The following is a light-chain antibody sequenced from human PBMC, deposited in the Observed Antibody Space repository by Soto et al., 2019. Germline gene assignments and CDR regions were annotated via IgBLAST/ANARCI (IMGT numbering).Light chain of an antibody. V-gene: IGLV1-40*01. Sequence: QSVLTQPPSVSGAPGQRVTISRTGSSSNIGAGYDVHWYQQLPGTAPKLLIYGNSNRPSGVPDRFSGSKSGTSASLAITGLVAEDEADYYCQSYDSSLSGCVFGTGTKLTVL. CDR1: SSNIGAGYD. J-gene: IGLJ1*01. CDR2: GNS. CDR3: QSYDSSLSGCV.